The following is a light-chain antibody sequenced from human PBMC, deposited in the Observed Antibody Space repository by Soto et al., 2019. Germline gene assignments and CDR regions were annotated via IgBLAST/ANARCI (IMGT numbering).Light chain of an antibody. CDR1: QDITNE. J-gene: IGKJ1*01. CDR2: YAS. Sequence: DIQMTQYPSSLSASVGDRVTITCRASQDITNELGWYQQKPGKAPKRLIYYASNLQSGVPSRFSGSGFGTEFTLTISSLQPEDIATYYGLQHENYPWTFGQGTKVAIK. CDR3: LQHENYPWT. V-gene: IGKV1-17*01.